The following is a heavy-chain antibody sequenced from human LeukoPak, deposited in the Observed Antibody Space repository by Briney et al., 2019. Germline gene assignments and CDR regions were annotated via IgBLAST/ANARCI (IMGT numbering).Heavy chain of an antibody. CDR3: VRDMTTATTCYLQH. V-gene: IGHV3-21*01. Sequence: GGSLRLSCASSGFTFSSYSMNWVRQAPGKGLEWVSSISSSSSYIYYAYPWKGRFTISRDNAKNSLYVQMNSLRAENTAVYYCVRDMTTATTCYLQHWGQGTLVTVSS. D-gene: IGHD4-17*01. CDR1: GFTFSSYS. J-gene: IGHJ1*01. CDR2: ISSSSSYI.